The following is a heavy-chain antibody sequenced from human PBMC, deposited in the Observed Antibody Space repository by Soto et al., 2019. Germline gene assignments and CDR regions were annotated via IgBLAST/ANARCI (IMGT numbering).Heavy chain of an antibody. D-gene: IGHD4-17*01. J-gene: IGHJ5*02. Sequence: QVQLQESGPGLVKPSGTLSLTCAVSGGSISSDNWWNWVRQPPGQGLEWIGEVYRSGSTNYDPSLKSLVTISIDMSKNQCSLTLTSVTAADTAMYYCARNGVYALGSWGQGTLVTVSS. CDR3: ARNGVYALGS. CDR2: VYRSGST. CDR1: GGSISSDNW. V-gene: IGHV4-4*02.